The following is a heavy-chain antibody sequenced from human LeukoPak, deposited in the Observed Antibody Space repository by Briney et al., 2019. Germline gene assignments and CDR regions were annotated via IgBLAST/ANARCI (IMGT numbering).Heavy chain of an antibody. CDR3: AKTQIAAVWRGFDSQAAYFDY. D-gene: IGHD6-13*01. J-gene: IGHJ4*02. CDR1: GFTFSSYA. V-gene: IGHV3-23*01. Sequence: GGSLRLSCAASGFTFSSYAMSWVRQAPGKGLEWVSAISGSGGSAYYADSVEGRFTISRDNSKNTLYLQMNSLRAEDTAVYYCAKTQIAAVWRGFDSQAAYFDYWGQGTLVTVSS. CDR2: ISGSGGSA.